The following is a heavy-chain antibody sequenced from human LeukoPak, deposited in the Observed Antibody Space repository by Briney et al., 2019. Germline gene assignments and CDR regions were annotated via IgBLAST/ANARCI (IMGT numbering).Heavy chain of an antibody. CDR2: IIPIFGTA. J-gene: IGHJ4*02. Sequence: ASVKVSCKASVGTFNTYAISWVRPAPGQGLEWMGGIIPIFGTANYAQKFQGRVTITADESTSTAYMELSSLRSEDTAVYYCDIVGTTHYWGQGTLVTVSS. CDR3: DIVGTTHY. V-gene: IGHV1-69*13. CDR1: VGTFNTYA. D-gene: IGHD1-26*01.